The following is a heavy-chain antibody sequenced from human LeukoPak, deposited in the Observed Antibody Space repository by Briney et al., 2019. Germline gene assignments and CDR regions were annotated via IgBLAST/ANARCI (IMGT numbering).Heavy chain of an antibody. CDR3: ARDRLRPSGLDI. Sequence: ASVKVSCKASGYTFTGYYMHWVRQAPGQGLKWMGWINPNSGGTNYAQKFQGWVTMTRDTSISTAYMELSRLRSDDTAVYYCARDRLRPSGLDIWGQGTMVTVSS. J-gene: IGHJ3*02. CDR2: INPNSGGT. D-gene: IGHD1-14*01. CDR1: GYTFTGYY. V-gene: IGHV1-2*04.